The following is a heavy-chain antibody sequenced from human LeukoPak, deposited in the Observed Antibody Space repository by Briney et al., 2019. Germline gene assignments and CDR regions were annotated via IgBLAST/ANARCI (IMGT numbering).Heavy chain of an antibody. CDR1: GGSISSYY. J-gene: IGHJ4*02. V-gene: IGHV4-59*08. Sequence: SETLSLTCTVSGGSISSYYWGWIRQPPGKGLEWIGYIYYTGNTNYNPSLKSRVTISVDTSKNQFSLNLSSVTAAGTAIYYCARLGGATSPFGYWGQGTLVTVSS. D-gene: IGHD1-26*01. CDR3: ARLGGATSPFGY. CDR2: IYYTGNT.